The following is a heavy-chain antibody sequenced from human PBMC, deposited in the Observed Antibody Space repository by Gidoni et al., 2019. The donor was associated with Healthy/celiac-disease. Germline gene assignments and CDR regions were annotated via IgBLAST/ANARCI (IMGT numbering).Heavy chain of an antibody. D-gene: IGHD2-15*01. Sequence: QLQLQESGPGLVKPSETLSLTCTVSGGSISSSSYYWGWIRQPPGKGLEWIGSIYYSGSTYYNPSLKSRVTISVDTSKNQFSLKLSSVTAADTAVYYCARQLIPAGCSGGSCYPDAFDIWGQGTMVTVSS. CDR1: GGSISSSSYY. CDR3: ARQLIPAGCSGGSCYPDAFDI. CDR2: IYYSGST. V-gene: IGHV4-39*01. J-gene: IGHJ3*02.